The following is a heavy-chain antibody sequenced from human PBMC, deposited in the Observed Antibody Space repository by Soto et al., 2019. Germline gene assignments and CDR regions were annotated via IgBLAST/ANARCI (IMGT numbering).Heavy chain of an antibody. Sequence: XXTLSLPFTVSGGSISSSSYYWGWIRQPPGKGLEWIGSIYYSGSTYYNPSLKSRVTISVDTSKNQFSLKMSSVTAADTAVYYCARDYARLDYWGQGTLVTVSS. CDR1: GGSISSSSYY. D-gene: IGHD4-17*01. CDR2: IYYSGST. J-gene: IGHJ4*02. CDR3: ARDYARLDY. V-gene: IGHV4-39*01.